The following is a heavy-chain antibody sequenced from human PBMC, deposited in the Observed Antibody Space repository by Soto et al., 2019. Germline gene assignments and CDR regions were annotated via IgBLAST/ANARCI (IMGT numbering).Heavy chain of an antibody. CDR1: GFTFSSYG. Sequence: GGSLRLSCAASGFTFSSYGMHWVRQAPGKGLEWVAVISYDGSNKYYADSVKGRFTISRDNSKNTLYLQMNSLRAEDTAVYYCAKERQLWLAYYYGMECWGPGTTVTVS. CDR3: AKERQLWLAYYYGMEC. CDR2: ISYDGSNK. J-gene: IGHJ6*02. D-gene: IGHD5-18*01. V-gene: IGHV3-30*18.